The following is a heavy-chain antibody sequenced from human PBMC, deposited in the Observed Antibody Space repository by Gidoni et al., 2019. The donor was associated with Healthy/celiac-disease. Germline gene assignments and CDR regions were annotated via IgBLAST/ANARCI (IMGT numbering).Heavy chain of an antibody. CDR1: GFTFSSYA. Sequence: VHLLESGGGLVTHGGSLRLPFAASGFTFSSYAMSWVRQAQGQGLEWFSAISGSCGSTYYADSVKGRFTISRDNSKNTLYLQMNSLRAEDTAVYYCAKGARELLPFDYWGQGTLVTVSS. V-gene: IGHV3-23*01. CDR2: ISGSCGST. J-gene: IGHJ4*02. CDR3: AKGARELLPFDY. D-gene: IGHD1-26*01.